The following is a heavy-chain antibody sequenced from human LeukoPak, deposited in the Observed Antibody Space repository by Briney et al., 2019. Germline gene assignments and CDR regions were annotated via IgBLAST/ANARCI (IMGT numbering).Heavy chain of an antibody. CDR2: ISRGSSYI. CDR1: VFIFCSYS. J-gene: IGHJ6*03. CDR3: AYTSGYDFSSYYYYYMDV. Sequence: GGSLRLSCAASVFIFCSYSMNWVRQAPGKGLEWVSSISRGSSYIYYADSVKGRFTISRDNAKNSLYLQMNSLSAEDTAVYYCAYTSGYDFSSYYYYYMDVWGKGTTVTVSS. D-gene: IGHD5-12*01. V-gene: IGHV3-21*01.